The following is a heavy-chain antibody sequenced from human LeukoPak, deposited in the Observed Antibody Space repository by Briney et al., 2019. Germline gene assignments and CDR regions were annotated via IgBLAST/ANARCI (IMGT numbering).Heavy chain of an antibody. Sequence: ASVKVSCKASGYTFTSHFMHWVRQAPGQGLEWIGIINPRGGSTSYTQKFQGRVTITRDTSTSTVYMELSSLRSEDTAVYYCARVKSYYYDTSDKDAFDIWGQGTMVTVSS. V-gene: IGHV1-46*01. CDR1: GYTFTSHF. CDR3: ARVKSYYYDTSDKDAFDI. D-gene: IGHD3-22*01. J-gene: IGHJ3*02. CDR2: INPRGGST.